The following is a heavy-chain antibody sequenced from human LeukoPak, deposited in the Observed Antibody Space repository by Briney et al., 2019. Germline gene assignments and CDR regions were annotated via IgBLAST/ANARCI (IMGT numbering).Heavy chain of an antibody. V-gene: IGHV3-21*01. CDR2: ISSSSSYI. J-gene: IGHJ4*02. D-gene: IGHD6-13*01. CDR1: GFTFSSYS. CDR3: ARDGSIAAAGTIIDY. Sequence: GGPLRLSCAASGFTFSSYSMNWVRQAPGKGLEWVSSISSSSSYIYYADSVKGRFTISRDNAKNSLYLQMNSLRAEDTAVYYCARDGSIAAAGTIIDYWGQGTLVTVSS.